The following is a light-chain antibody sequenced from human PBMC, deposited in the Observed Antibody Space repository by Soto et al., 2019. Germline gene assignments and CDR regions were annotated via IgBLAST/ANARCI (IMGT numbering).Light chain of an antibody. CDR3: QTWGAGTVV. CDR1: SGHSNYA. CDR2: LNSDGSH. V-gene: IGLV4-69*01. J-gene: IGLJ2*01. Sequence: QLVLTQSPSASASQGASVKLTCTLSSGHSNYAIAWHQQQPEKGPRYLMRLNSDGSHNKGGGIPNRFSGSSSGAERYLTISSLQSEDEADYYCQTWGAGTVVFGGGTKLTVL.